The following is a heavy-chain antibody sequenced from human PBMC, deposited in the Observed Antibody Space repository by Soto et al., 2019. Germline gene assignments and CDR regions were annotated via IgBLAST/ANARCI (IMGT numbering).Heavy chain of an antibody. V-gene: IGHV4-30-4*01. D-gene: IGHD2-8*01. Sequence: QVQLQESGPGLVKPSQTLSLTCTVSGGSISSGDYYWSWIRQPPGKGLEWIGYIYDSGSTYYNSSLTSRVNITPDTSKNQFSLKLTSVTAADTAVYYCASDNGVGPWGQGTLVTVSS. J-gene: IGHJ5*02. CDR3: ASDNGVGP. CDR2: IYDSGST. CDR1: GGSISSGDYY.